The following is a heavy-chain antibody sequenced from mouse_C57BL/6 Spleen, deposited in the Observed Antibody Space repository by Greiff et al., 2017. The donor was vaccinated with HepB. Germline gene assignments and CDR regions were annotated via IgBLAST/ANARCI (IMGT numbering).Heavy chain of an antibody. CDR1: GFTFSDYG. CDR3: ARRITTRDYAMDY. CDR2: ISSGSSTI. V-gene: IGHV5-17*01. Sequence: EVQLVESGGGLVKPGGSLKLSCAASGFTFSDYGMHWVRQAPEKGLEWVAYISSGSSTIYYADTVKGRFTISRDNAKNTLFLQMTSLRSEDTAMYYCARRITTRDYAMDYWGQGTSVTVSS. J-gene: IGHJ4*01. D-gene: IGHD1-1*01.